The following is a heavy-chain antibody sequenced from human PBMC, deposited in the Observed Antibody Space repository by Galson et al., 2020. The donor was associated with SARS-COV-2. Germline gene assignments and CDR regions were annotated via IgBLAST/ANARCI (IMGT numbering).Heavy chain of an antibody. D-gene: IGHD2-15*01. CDR3: ARAHRWYIDY. J-gene: IGHJ4*02. CDR2: IYYTGRT. CDR1: GGSISSGDYY. V-gene: IGHV4-31*03. Sequence: SQTLSLTCTVSGGSISSGDYYWSWIRQHPGKGLEWIGYIYYTGRTYSNPSLRSRVTISVDTSNNQLSLKLSSVTAADTAVYYCARAHRWYIDYWGQGTLVTVSS.